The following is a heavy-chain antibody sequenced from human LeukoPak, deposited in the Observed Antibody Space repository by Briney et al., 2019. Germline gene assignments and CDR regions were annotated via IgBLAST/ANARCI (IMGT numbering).Heavy chain of an antibody. D-gene: IGHD5/OR15-5a*01. Sequence: GGSLRLSCAASGFTFSDYYMSWIRQAPGKGLEWLSYISSGGSHTNYADSVKGRFTISRDNAKSPLYLQMNSLRAEDTAVYYCARVYDTLDFWGQGALVTVSS. CDR3: ARVYDTLDF. V-gene: IGHV3-11*03. CDR2: ISSGGSHT. J-gene: IGHJ4*02. CDR1: GFTFSDYY.